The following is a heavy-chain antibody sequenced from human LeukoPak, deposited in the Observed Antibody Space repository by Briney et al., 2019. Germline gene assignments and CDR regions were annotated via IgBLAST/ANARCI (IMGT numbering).Heavy chain of an antibody. CDR1: GFTLSSYW. J-gene: IGHJ4*02. CDR2: IKQDGSEK. D-gene: IGHD3-9*01. Sequence: GGSLRLSCAASGFTLSSYWMSWVRQAPGKGLEWVANIKQDGSEKYYVDSVKGRFTISRDNAKNSLYLQMNSLRAEDTAVYYCARVFYGNYDILTGYYYFDYWGQGTLVTVSS. V-gene: IGHV3-7*03. CDR3: ARVFYGNYDILTGYYYFDY.